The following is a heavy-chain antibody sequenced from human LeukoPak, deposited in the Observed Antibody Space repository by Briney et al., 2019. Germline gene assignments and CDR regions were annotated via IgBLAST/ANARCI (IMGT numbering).Heavy chain of an antibody. CDR2: VYYSGST. V-gene: IGHV4-59*01. CDR1: GGSISSYY. D-gene: IGHD1-26*01. CDR3: ARGPGSGTYWAFDY. J-gene: IGHJ4*02. Sequence: SETLSLTCTVSGGSISSYYWSWIRQPPGKGLEWIGYVYYSGSTSYNPSLKSRVTISVDTSKNQFSLKLSSVNAADAAVYYCARGPGSGTYWAFDYWGQGTLVTVSS.